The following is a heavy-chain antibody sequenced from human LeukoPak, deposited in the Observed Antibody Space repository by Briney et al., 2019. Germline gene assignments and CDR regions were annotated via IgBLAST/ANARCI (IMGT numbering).Heavy chain of an antibody. J-gene: IGHJ5*02. V-gene: IGHV4-39*07. CDR1: DGSISSSSYY. D-gene: IGHD3-22*01. CDR2: IYYSGGT. Sequence: SETLSLTCTVSDGSISSSSYYWGWIRQPPGKGLEWIGSIYYSGGTYYNPSLKSRVTISGDTSKSQFSLKLRSVTAADTAVYYCARAPAYDSSGYYRPNNWFDPWGQGTLVTVSS. CDR3: ARAPAYDSSGYYRPNNWFDP.